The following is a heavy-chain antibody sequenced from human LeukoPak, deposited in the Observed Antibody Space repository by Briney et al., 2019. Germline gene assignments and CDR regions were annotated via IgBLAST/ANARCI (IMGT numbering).Heavy chain of an antibody. Sequence: GGSLRLSCAASGFTFSSYWMSWVRQAPGKGLEWVANIKQDGSEEYYVDSVKGRFTISRDNAKNSLYLQMNSLRAEDTAVYYCARPDCGGDCYLYYYYYGMDVWGQGTTVTVSS. D-gene: IGHD2-21*02. CDR3: ARPDCGGDCYLYYYYYGMDV. CDR2: IKQDGSEE. J-gene: IGHJ6*02. V-gene: IGHV3-7*01. CDR1: GFTFSSYW.